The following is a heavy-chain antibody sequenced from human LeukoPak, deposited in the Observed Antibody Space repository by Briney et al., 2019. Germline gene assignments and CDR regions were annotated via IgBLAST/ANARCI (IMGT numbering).Heavy chain of an antibody. CDR1: GGSFSGYY. J-gene: IGHJ4*02. D-gene: IGHD6-19*01. CDR2: INHSGST. V-gene: IGHV4-34*01. CDR3: ARGPGYSSGWYRY. Sequence: KASETLSLTCAVYGGSFSGYYWSWIRQPPGKGLEWIWEINHSGSTNYNPSLKSRVTISVDTSKNQFSLKLSSVTAADTAVYYCARGPGYSSGWYRYWGQGTLVTVSS.